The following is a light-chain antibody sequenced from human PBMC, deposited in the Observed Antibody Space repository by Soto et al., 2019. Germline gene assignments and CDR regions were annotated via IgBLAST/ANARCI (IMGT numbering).Light chain of an antibody. CDR2: GNS. CDR3: QSYASSLSGHVV. Sequence: QSVLTQPPSVSGAPGQRVTISCTGSSSNSGAGYDVHWYQQLPGTAPKRLIYGNSNRPSGVPDRFSGSKSGTSASLAITGLQAEDEADYYCQSYASSLSGHVVFGGGTKLTVL. V-gene: IGLV1-40*01. J-gene: IGLJ2*01. CDR1: SSNSGAGYD.